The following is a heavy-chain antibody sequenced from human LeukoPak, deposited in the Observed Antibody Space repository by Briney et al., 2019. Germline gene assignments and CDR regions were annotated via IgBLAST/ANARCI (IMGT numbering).Heavy chain of an antibody. CDR2: ISSSSYYI. V-gene: IGHV3-21*01. J-gene: IGHJ4*02. D-gene: IGHD6-19*01. Sequence: PGGSLRLSCAASGFTFSDYSMNWVRPAPGKGLEWVSSISSSSYYIDYADSVKGRFTISRDNAKNSLYLQMNSLRAEDTAVYYCARDCHTRAWLTDFDYWGQGTLVTVSS. CDR1: GFTFSDYS. CDR3: ARDCHTRAWLTDFDY.